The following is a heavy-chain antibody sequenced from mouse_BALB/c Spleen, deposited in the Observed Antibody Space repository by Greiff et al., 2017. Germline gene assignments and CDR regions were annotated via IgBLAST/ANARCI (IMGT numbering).Heavy chain of an antibody. V-gene: IGHV1-87*01. Sequence: VQLQQSGAELARPGASVKLSCKASGYTFTSYWMQWVKQRPGQGLEWIGAIYPGDGDTRYTQKFKGKATLTADKSSSTAYMQLSSLASEDSAVYYCAREGIYYGSSYLDYWGQGTTLTVSS. CDR3: AREGIYYGSSYLDY. J-gene: IGHJ2*01. D-gene: IGHD1-1*01. CDR1: GYTFTSYW. CDR2: IYPGDGDT.